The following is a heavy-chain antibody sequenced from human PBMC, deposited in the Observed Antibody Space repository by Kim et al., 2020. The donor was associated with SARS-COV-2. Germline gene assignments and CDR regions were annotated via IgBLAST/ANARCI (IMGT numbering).Heavy chain of an antibody. J-gene: IGHJ4*02. V-gene: IGHV3-23*01. Sequence: GGSLRLSCAASGFTFSSYAMSWVRQAPGKGLEWVSAISGSGGSTYYADSVKGRFTISRDNSKNTLYLQMNSLRAEDTAVYYCAKDLDSSGYYEGADYWGQGTLVTVSS. D-gene: IGHD3-22*01. CDR3: AKDLDSSGYYEGADY. CDR1: GFTFSSYA. CDR2: ISGSGGST.